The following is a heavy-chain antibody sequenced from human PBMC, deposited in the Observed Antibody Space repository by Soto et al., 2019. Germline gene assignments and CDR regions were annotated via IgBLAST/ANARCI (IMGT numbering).Heavy chain of an antibody. J-gene: IGHJ5*02. D-gene: IGHD6-13*01. CDR2: IYPGDSDT. CDR1: GYSFTSYW. CDR3: ARGAPQLAPNYNWCDP. Sequence: RGESLKISCKGSGYSFTSYWIGWVRQMPGKGLEWMGIIYPGDSDTRYSPSFQGQVTISADKSISTAYLQWSSLKASDTAMYYCARGAPQLAPNYNWCDPWGQGTLVTVSS. V-gene: IGHV5-51*01.